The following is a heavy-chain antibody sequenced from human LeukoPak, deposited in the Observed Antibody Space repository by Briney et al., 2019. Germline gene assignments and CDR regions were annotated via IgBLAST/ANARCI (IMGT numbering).Heavy chain of an antibody. J-gene: IGHJ6*02. CDR3: ARDEDGMDV. V-gene: IGHV3-23*01. CDR2: ITNSGGRT. CDR1: GFTFSSYD. Sequence: PGGSLRLSCVASGFTFSSYDMSWVRQAPGKGLEWVSAITNSGGRTFYADSVKGRFTISRDNSKNTLYLQMNSLRAEDTAVYYCARDEDGMDVWGQGTTVTVSS.